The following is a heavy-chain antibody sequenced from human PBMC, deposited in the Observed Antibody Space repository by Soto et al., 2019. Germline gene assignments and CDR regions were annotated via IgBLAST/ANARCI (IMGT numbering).Heavy chain of an antibody. J-gene: IGHJ6*02. CDR2: AYYRSKWYN. Sequence: SQTLSLTCAISGDSVSSNSAAWNWIRQSPSRGLEWLGRAYYRSKWYNDYAVSVKSRITINPDTSKNQFSLQLNSVTPEDTAVYYCARGTMVRGPQTAYYYGMDVWGQGTTVTVSS. V-gene: IGHV6-1*01. D-gene: IGHD3-10*01. CDR1: GDSVSSNSAA. CDR3: ARGTMVRGPQTAYYYGMDV.